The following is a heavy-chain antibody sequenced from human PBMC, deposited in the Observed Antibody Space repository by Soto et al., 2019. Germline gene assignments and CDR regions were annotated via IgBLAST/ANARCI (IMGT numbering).Heavy chain of an antibody. V-gene: IGHV3-23*01. CDR2: ISGSGGST. D-gene: IGHD6-19*01. CDR1: GFTFSSYA. Sequence: EVQLLESGGGLVQPGGSLRLSCAASGFTFSSYAMSWVRQAPGKGLEWVSAISGSGGSTYYADSVKGRFTISRDNSKNTLYLQMYSLRAEDTAVYYCAKDRSYSSGWYNYWGQGTLVTVSS. CDR3: AKDRSYSSGWYNY. J-gene: IGHJ4*02.